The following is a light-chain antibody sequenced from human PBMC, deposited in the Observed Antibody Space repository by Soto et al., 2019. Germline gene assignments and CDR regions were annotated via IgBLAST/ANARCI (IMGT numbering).Light chain of an antibody. Sequence: DVQMTQSPSSLSASVGDRVTITCRASQGIRNDLGWYQQKPGKAPKRLIYAASTLQSGVPSRFSGSGSGTEFTLTISSLQSEDFAVYYCQQYNNWPPWTFGQGTKVDI. CDR3: QQYNNWPPWT. CDR2: AAS. J-gene: IGKJ1*01. CDR1: QGIRND. V-gene: IGKV1-17*01.